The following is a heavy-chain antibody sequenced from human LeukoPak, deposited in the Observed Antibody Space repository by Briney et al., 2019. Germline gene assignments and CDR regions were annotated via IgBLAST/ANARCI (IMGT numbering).Heavy chain of an antibody. J-gene: IGHJ6*03. Sequence: GESLKISCKGSGYTSAIYWIAWVRQMPGKGLECMGIMYPGDSDTRYSPSFQGQVTISADKSIGTAYLQWSSLKASDAAMYYCARVVGGSPRYYHVDVWGKGTTVTVSS. CDR2: MYPGDSDT. CDR1: GYTSAIYW. V-gene: IGHV5-51*01. CDR3: ARVVGGSPRYYHVDV. D-gene: IGHD2-15*01.